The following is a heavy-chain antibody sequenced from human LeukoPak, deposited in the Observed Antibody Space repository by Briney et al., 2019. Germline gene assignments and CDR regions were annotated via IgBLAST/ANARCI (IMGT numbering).Heavy chain of an antibody. J-gene: IGHJ5*02. D-gene: IGHD2-21*01. V-gene: IGHV3-30*18. CDR1: GFTFSSYG. Sequence: PGRSLRLSCAASGFTFSSYGMHWVRQAPGKGLEWVAVISYDGSNKYYADSVKGRFTISRDNSKNTLYLQMNSLRAEDTAVYYCAKESVVAPRWFDPWGQGTLVTVSS. CDR3: AKESVVAPRWFDP. CDR2: ISYDGSNK.